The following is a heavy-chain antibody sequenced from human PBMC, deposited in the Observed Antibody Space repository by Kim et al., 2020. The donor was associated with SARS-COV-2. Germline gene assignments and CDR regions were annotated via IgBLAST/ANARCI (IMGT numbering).Heavy chain of an antibody. Sequence: SVKVSCKASGGTFSSYAISWVRQAPGQGLEWMGGIIPIFGTANYAQKFQGRVTITADESTSTAYMELSSLRSEDTAVYYCVRGGPRYYYDSSGYYRPSYFDYWGQGTLVTVSS. J-gene: IGHJ4*02. CDR3: VRGGPRYYYDSSGYYRPSYFDY. CDR1: GGTFSSYA. D-gene: IGHD3-22*01. CDR2: IIPIFGTA. V-gene: IGHV1-69*13.